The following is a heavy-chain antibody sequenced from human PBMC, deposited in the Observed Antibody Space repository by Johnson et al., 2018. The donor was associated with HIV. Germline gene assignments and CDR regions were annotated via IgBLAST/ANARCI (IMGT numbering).Heavy chain of an antibody. J-gene: IGHJ3*01. Sequence: VQLVESGGGVVQPGRSLRLSCAASGFTVSSNYMSWVRQAPGKGLEWVSVIYSGGSTYYADSVKGRFTISRDNSKNTLYLQMNSLRAEDTALYYCALERGGDSAFDFWGQGTMVTVSS. CDR2: IYSGGST. D-gene: IGHD3-16*01. V-gene: IGHV3-66*01. CDR3: ALERGGDSAFDF. CDR1: GFTVSSNY.